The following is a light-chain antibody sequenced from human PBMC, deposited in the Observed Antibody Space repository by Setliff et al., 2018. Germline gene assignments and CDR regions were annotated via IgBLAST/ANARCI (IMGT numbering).Light chain of an antibody. CDR2: EGN. CDR3: CSYAGSSTFYV. Sequence: QSVLTQPASVSGSPGQSITISCTGISSDVGSYNLVSWYQQHPGKAPKVMIYEGNKRPSGVSNRFSGSKSGNTASLTISGLQAEDEADYYCCSYAGSSTFYVFGTGTKVTVL. J-gene: IGLJ1*01. CDR1: SSDVGSYNL. V-gene: IGLV2-23*03.